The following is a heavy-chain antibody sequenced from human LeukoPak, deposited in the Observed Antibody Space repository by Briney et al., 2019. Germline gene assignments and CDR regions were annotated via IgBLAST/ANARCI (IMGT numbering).Heavy chain of an antibody. J-gene: IGHJ4*02. Sequence: GASVKVSCKASGYTFTGYYMHWVRQAPGQGLEWMGWINPNSGGTNYAQKFQGRVTMTRDTSISTAYMELSRLRSDDTAVYYCARATTVTTREVDYWGQGTLVTVSS. V-gene: IGHV1-2*02. CDR1: GYTFTGYY. D-gene: IGHD4-17*01. CDR2: INPNSGGT. CDR3: ARATTVTTREVDY.